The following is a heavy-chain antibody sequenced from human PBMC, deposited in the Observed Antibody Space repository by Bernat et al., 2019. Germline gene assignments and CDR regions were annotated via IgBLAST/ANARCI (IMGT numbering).Heavy chain of an antibody. Sequence: QVKRVQSGAEVKKPGASVKVSGKASGYIGTSYGRRGGRQATGQGGEGMGWRSAYNGNTNYAQKLQGRVTMSKDTSTSTAYMELRSLRSDDTAVYSCARDLLVVPGVQPNYYYGMDLSCQGTTVTVSS. D-gene: IGHD3-10*01. J-gene: IGHJ6*02. CDR1: GYIGTSYG. CDR2: RSAYNGNT. CDR3: ARDLLVVPGVQPNYYYGMDL. V-gene: IGHV1-18*01.